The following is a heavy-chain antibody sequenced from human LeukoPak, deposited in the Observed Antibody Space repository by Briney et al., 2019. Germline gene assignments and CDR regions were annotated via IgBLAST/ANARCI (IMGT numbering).Heavy chain of an antibody. CDR1: GYTFTGYY. CDR3: ARDLPPLSYYDILTGYYKDAFDI. J-gene: IGHJ3*02. D-gene: IGHD3-9*01. V-gene: IGHV1-2*02. Sequence: ASVTVSCKASGYTFTGYYMHWVRQAPGQGLEWMGWINPNSGGTNYAQKFQGRVTIARDTSISTAYMELSRLRSDDTAVYYCARDLPPLSYYDILTGYYKDAFDIWGQGTMVTVSS. CDR2: INPNSGGT.